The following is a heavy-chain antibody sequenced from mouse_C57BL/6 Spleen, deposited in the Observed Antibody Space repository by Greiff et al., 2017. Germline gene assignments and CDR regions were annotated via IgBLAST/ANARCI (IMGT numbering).Heavy chain of an antibody. J-gene: IGHJ3*01. CDR2: IDPSDSYT. D-gene: IGHD1-1*01. CDR3: SREDYYGSSVAY. CDR1: GYTFTSYW. Sequence: QVQLQQPGAELVMPGASVKLSCKASGYTFTSYWMHWVKPRPGQGLEWIGEIDPSDSYTNYNQKFKGKSTLTVDKSSSTAYMQLSSLTSEDSAVYFCSREDYYGSSVAYWGQGTLVTVSA. V-gene: IGHV1-69*01.